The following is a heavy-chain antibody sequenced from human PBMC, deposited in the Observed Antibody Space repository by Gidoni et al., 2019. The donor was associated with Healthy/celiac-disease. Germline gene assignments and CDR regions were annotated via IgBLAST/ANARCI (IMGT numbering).Heavy chain of an antibody. CDR1: GFTFSSYS. V-gene: IGHV3-21*01. Sequence: EVQLVESGGGLVKPGGSLRLSCAASGFTFSSYSMNWVRQAPGKGLEWVSSISSSSSYIYYADSVKGRFTISRDNAKNSLYLQMNSLRAEDTAVYYCARDFAGLSSSWRKVVEYYYYYGMDVWGQGTTVTVSS. D-gene: IGHD6-13*01. CDR3: ARDFAGLSSSWRKVVEYYYYYGMDV. J-gene: IGHJ6*02. CDR2: ISSSSSYI.